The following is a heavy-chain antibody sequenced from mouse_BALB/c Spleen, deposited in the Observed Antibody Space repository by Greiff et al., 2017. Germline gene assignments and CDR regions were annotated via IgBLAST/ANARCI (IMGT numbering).Heavy chain of an antibody. CDR1: GYSITSGYY. CDR3: ARPRFYDYDPWYFDV. D-gene: IGHD2-4*01. J-gene: IGHJ1*01. Sequence: EVKLMESGPGLVKPSQSLSLTCSVTGYSITSGYYWNWIRQFPGNKLEWMGYISYDGSNNYNPSLKNRISITRDTSKNQFFLKLNSVTTEDTATYYCARPRFYDYDPWYFDVWGAGTTVTVSS. CDR2: ISYDGSN. V-gene: IGHV3-6*02.